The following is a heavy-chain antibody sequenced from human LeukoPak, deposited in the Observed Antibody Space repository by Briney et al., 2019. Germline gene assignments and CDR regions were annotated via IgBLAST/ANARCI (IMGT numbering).Heavy chain of an antibody. V-gene: IGHV1-69*13. CDR1: GGTFSSYA. Sequence: ASVKVSCKASGGTFSSYAISWVRQAPGQGLEWMGGLIPIFGTANYAQKFQGRVTITADESTSTAYMELSSLRSEDTAVYYCASDYGSGSYYIPAFDYWGQGTLVTVSS. CDR2: LIPIFGTA. CDR3: ASDYGSGSYYIPAFDY. J-gene: IGHJ4*02. D-gene: IGHD3-10*01.